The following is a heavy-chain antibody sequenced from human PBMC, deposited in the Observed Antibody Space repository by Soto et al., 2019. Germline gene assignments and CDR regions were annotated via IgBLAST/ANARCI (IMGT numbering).Heavy chain of an antibody. J-gene: IGHJ4*02. CDR2: IIPIIGTP. CDR1: GGTFTNHF. V-gene: IGHV1-69*01. CDR3: ARDLEFRDGNISHLDY. Sequence: SGNVSYKCSGGTFTNHFFNWVRQAPGQGLECMGGIIPIIGTPNYAQKFQGRVTITADASTNTVYLDVSSPRSQDTAVYYCARDLEFRDGNISHLDYWGQGTLVTVSS. D-gene: IGHD3-10*01.